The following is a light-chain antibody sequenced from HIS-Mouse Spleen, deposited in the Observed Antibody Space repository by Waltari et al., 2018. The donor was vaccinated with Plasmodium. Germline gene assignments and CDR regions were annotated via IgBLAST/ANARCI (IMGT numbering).Light chain of an antibody. CDR1: QSVSSN. J-gene: IGKJ3*01. V-gene: IGKV3-15*01. Sequence: EIVMTQSPATLSVSPGERATLSCRASQSVSSNLAWYQQKPGQAPRLLIYGASTRATCIPARFSGSWSGKEFTLTISSLQSEDFAVYYCQQYNNWSFTFGPGTKVDIK. CDR2: GAS. CDR3: QQYNNWSFT.